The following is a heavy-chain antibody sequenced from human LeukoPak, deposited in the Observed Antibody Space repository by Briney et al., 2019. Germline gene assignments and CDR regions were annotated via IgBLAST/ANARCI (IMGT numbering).Heavy chain of an antibody. V-gene: IGHV1-2*02. D-gene: IGHD6-13*01. CDR2: INPNSGGT. CDR1: GYTFTGYY. Sequence: PLASVKLSCKASGYTFTGYYMHWVRQAPGQGLEWMGWINPNSGGTNYAHKFKGRVTTTRDNSKSTAYLQLSRLRADDTAVYYCARDIAAAGTGWFDPWGEGNL. CDR3: ARDIAAAGTGWFDP. J-gene: IGHJ5*02.